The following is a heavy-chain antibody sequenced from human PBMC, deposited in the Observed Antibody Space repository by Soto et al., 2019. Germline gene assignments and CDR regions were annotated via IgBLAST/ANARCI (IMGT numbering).Heavy chain of an antibody. CDR3: AREPVFYYFAMDV. CDR2: ISSSATTK. J-gene: IGHJ6*02. Sequence: LVESGGGLVQPGGSLRLSCVASGFTFGNYEMHWVRQAPQKGLEWISYISSSATTKYYADSVKGRFTISRDNAESSVYLQMHGLRADDTAVYYCAREPVFYYFAMDVWGQGTTVSVSS. V-gene: IGHV3-48*03. CDR1: GFTFGNYE.